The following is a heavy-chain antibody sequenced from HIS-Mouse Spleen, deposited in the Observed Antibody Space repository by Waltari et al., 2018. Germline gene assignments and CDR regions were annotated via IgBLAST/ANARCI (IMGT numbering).Heavy chain of an antibody. CDR1: GGSISSGGYS. J-gene: IGHJ4*02. Sequence: QLQLQESGSGLVKPSQTLSLTCAVSGGSISSGGYSWSWIRQPPGKGLEWIGYIYHSGSTYYNPSLKSRVTISVDRSKNQFSLKLSSVTAADTAVYYCARGASLGGGSCYFDYWGQGTLVTVSS. CDR2: IYHSGST. D-gene: IGHD2-15*01. CDR3: ARGASLGGGSCYFDY. V-gene: IGHV4-30-2*01.